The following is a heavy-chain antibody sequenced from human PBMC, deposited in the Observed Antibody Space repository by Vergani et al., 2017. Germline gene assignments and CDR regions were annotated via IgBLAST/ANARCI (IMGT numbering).Heavy chain of an antibody. V-gene: IGHV1-69-2*01. CDR2: VDPEDGET. CDR1: GYTFTDHY. Sequence: EVQLVQSGAEVKKPWATMKISCKVSGYTFTDHYMHWVKQAPGKGLEWMGLVDPEDGETIYAEKFKGRVTIAADTSTDTAHLELSSLRSEDTAVYYCATPQTVTTGGMEVWGQWTTVIVSS. D-gene: IGHD4-17*01. CDR3: ATPQTVTTGGMEV. J-gene: IGHJ6*02.